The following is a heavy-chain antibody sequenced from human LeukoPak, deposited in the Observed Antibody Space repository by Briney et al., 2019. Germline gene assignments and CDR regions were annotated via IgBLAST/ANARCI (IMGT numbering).Heavy chain of an antibody. D-gene: IGHD3-10*01. Sequence: ASVKVSCKASGYTFTGYYMHWVRQAPGQGLEWMGWINPNSGGTNYAQKFQGRATMTRDTSISTAYMELSRLRSDDTAVYYCARGNYYGSGSYFLGGNWFDPWGQGTLVTVSS. CDR2: INPNSGGT. CDR3: ARGNYYGSGSYFLGGNWFDP. V-gene: IGHV1-2*02. CDR1: GYTFTGYY. J-gene: IGHJ5*02.